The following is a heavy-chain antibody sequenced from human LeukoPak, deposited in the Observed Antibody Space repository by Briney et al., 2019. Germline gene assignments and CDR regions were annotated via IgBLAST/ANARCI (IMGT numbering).Heavy chain of an antibody. J-gene: IGHJ4*02. CDR1: GGSISSSSYY. V-gene: IGHV4-39*07. Sequence: PSETLSLTCTVSGGSISSSSYYWGWIRQPPGKGLEWIGGIYYSGSTYYNPSLKSRVTISVDTSKNQFSLKLSSVTAADTAVYYCAREAPYDFWSGYTGRLDYWGQGTLVTVSS. CDR2: IYYSGST. D-gene: IGHD3-3*01. CDR3: AREAPYDFWSGYTGRLDY.